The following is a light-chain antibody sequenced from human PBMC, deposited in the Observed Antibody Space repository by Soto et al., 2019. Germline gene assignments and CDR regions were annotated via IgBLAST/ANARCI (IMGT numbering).Light chain of an antibody. V-gene: IGLV1-51*01. CDR1: GSNIGRNY. CDR2: DDS. CDR3: GTWDESLGAGV. Sequence: QSVLTQPASLSAPPGETVTISCSGRGSNIGRNYVSWYRQFPGTAPQLLIYDDSKRHSGVPDRLSGSRYGTSASLAIAGLPPGDEAVYYCGTWDESLGAGVFGGGTKLTVL. J-gene: IGLJ2*01.